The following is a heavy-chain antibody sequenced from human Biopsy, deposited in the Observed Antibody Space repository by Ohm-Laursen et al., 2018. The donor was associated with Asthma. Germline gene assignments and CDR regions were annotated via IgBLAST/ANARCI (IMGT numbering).Heavy chain of an antibody. CDR2: ISWNSATI. CDR3: AKVRSDWVITESFDY. Sequence: SLRLSCAASGFKFDEYTMHWVRQAPGKGLEWVSGISWNSATIGYADSVEGRFAISRDNAKNSVFLHMDSLRPEDTAFYYCAKVRSDWVITESFDYWGQGVLVTVPS. V-gene: IGHV3-9*01. D-gene: IGHD3-22*01. CDR1: GFKFDEYT. J-gene: IGHJ4*02.